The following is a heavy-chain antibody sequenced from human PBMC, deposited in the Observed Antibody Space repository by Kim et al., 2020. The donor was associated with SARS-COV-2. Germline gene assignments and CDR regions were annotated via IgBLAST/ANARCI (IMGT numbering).Heavy chain of an antibody. Sequence: SLKSRVTISVDPSKNQFSLKLSSVTAADTAVYYCARGDYYDSSGDEYFQHWGQGTLVTVSS. D-gene: IGHD3-22*01. J-gene: IGHJ1*01. V-gene: IGHV4-34*13. CDR3: ARGDYYDSSGDEYFQH.